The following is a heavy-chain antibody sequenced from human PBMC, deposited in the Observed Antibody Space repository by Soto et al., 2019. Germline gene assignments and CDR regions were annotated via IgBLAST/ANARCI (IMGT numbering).Heavy chain of an antibody. CDR2: ISKSGYT. D-gene: IGHD3-10*01. V-gene: IGHV4-59*08. Sequence: QAQLQASGPGLVKPSETLSLTCTVSSGSISSITNHYCSWIRQPPGKGLEWVGYISKSGYTSYNPSLKSRVTLSADTSKNQFSLTLTSVTAADTALYYCATQGFGALHGLVDVWGQGTTVTVSS. CDR1: SGSISSITNHY. CDR3: ATQGFGALHGLVDV. J-gene: IGHJ6*02.